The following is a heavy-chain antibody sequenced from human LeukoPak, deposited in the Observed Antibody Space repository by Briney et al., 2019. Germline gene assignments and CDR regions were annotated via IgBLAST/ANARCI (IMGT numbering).Heavy chain of an antibody. V-gene: IGHV3-74*01. CDR3: ARVVAVAAKDY. J-gene: IGHJ4*02. Sequence: GGSLRLSCAASGFTFSSYSMNWVRQAPGKGLEWVSRINSDGSSTSYADSVKGRFTISRDNAKNTLYLQMNSLRAEDTAVHYCARVVAVAAKDYWGQGTLVTVSS. CDR2: INSDGSST. D-gene: IGHD6-19*01. CDR1: GFTFSSYS.